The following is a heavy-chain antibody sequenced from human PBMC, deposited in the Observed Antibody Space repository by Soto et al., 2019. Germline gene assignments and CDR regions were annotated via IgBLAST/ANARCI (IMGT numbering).Heavy chain of an antibody. CDR1: GASVTSDDYY. Sequence: SETLSLTCAVSGASVTSDDYYWSWIRQPPGKGLEWIGYIYHSGSTYYNPSLKSRVSISIGTSQNQFSLKLTSLTAADTAVYYCARDPIFYYASSGYGGSYFGYWGQGSRVTVSS. CDR3: ARDPIFYYASSGYGGSYFGY. D-gene: IGHD3-22*01. CDR2: IYHSGST. J-gene: IGHJ4*02. V-gene: IGHV4-30-4*01.